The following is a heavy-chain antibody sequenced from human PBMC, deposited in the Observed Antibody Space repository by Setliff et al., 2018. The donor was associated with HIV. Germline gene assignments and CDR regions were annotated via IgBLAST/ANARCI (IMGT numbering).Heavy chain of an antibody. CDR2: VTNDGSQ. J-gene: IGHJ4*02. Sequence: LRLSCATSGFNFSPHGMHWVRQAPGKGLEWVAVVTNDGSQYYAEPVKGRFTVSRDNSKSTLYLQMNSLRTEDTAVYYCSRVGTLIDNPWDYFDFWGQGTLVTVSS. CDR1: GFNFSPHG. V-gene: IGHV3-30*04. D-gene: IGHD3-22*01. CDR3: SRVGTLIDNPWDYFDF.